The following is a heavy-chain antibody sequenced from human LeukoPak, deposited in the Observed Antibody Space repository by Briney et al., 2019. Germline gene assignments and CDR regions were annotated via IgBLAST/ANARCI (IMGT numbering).Heavy chain of an antibody. Sequence: GGSLRLSCAASVLTFDDYSMHWVRQAPGKGLEWVSGISWNGGSIGCADSVKGRFTISRDTAKNSLYLQMNSLRAEDTAVYYCATGGSEYRSDWFDSWGQGTLVNVAS. CDR2: ISWNGGSI. D-gene: IGHD5-18*01. V-gene: IGHV3-9*01. J-gene: IGHJ5*01. CDR3: ATGGSEYRSDWFDS. CDR1: VLTFDDYS.